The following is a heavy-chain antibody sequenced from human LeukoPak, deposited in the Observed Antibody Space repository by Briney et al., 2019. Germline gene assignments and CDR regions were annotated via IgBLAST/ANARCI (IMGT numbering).Heavy chain of an antibody. V-gene: IGHV4-61*02. D-gene: IGHD2-2*01. Sequence: PSETLSLTCTVSGGSISSGSYYWSWIRQPAGKGLEWIGRIYTSGSTNYNPSLKSRGTISVDTSQNQFSLKLSSVTAADTAVYYCAREGRYCSSTSCYWGTGLYNWFDPWGQGTLVTVSS. CDR1: GGSISSGSYY. J-gene: IGHJ5*02. CDR2: IYTSGST. CDR3: AREGRYCSSTSCYWGTGLYNWFDP.